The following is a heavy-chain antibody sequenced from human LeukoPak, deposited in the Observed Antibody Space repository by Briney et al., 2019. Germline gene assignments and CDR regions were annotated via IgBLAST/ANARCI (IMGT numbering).Heavy chain of an antibody. D-gene: IGHD5-18*01. J-gene: IGHJ4*02. CDR2: IYYSGST. CDR3: ARGYSYGPYYFDY. CDR1: GGSISSSSYY. V-gene: IGHV4-39*01. Sequence: PSETLSLTCTVSGGSISSSSYYWGWIRQPPGKGREWIVSIYYSGSTYYNPALKSRVTISVDTSKNQFSLKLSSVTAADTAVYYCARGYSYGPYYFDYWGQGTLVTVSS.